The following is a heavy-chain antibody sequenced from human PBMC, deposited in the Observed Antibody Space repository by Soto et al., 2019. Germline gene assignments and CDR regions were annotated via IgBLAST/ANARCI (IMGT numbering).Heavy chain of an antibody. Sequence: QVQLVQSGAEVRKPGSSVKVSCKASGVTFSSSTLSWVRQAPGQGLEWVGRIIPILGAANYAQKFQGRVTLTADKSTSTAYMELRSLRSEDTAVYYCASDPRETPLDAFDIWGQGTMVTVSS. CDR3: ASDPRETPLDAFDI. V-gene: IGHV1-69*08. J-gene: IGHJ3*02. CDR1: GVTFSSST. D-gene: IGHD1-26*01. CDR2: IIPILGAA.